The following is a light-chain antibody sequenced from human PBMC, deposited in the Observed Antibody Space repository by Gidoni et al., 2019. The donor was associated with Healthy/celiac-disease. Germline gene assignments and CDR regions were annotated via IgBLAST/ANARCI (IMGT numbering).Light chain of an antibody. CDR3: QQYNNWPPYT. J-gene: IGKJ2*01. CDR1: QSVSSN. V-gene: IGKV3-15*01. Sequence: EIVMTQSPATLSVSPGERATLSCRASQSVSSNLAWYQQKTGQAPRLLIYGASTRATGIPARFSGSGSGTEFTLTISSLQSEDFAVYYCQQYNNWPPYTCGQGTKLEIK. CDR2: GAS.